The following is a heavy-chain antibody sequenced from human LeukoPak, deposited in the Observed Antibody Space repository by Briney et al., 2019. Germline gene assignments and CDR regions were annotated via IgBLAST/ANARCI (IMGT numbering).Heavy chain of an antibody. J-gene: IGHJ4*02. CDR2: IKSKDVGGTT. D-gene: IGHD2-2*01. V-gene: IGHV3-15*01. Sequence: GGSLRLSCAASGFAFSNVWMNWVRQAPGKGLEWVGRIKSKDVGGTTDYAAPVKGRFTISRDDSKNTVYLQMNSLETEDTAVYYCSTDFSRGYFGSWGQGTLVTVSS. CDR1: GFAFSNVW. CDR3: STDFSRGYFGS.